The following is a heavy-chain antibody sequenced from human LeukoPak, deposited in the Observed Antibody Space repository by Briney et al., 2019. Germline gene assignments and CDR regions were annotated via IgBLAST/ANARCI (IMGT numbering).Heavy chain of an antibody. CDR1: GGTFSSYT. CDR2: IIPILGIA. D-gene: IGHD4-17*01. Sequence: SVKVSCKASGGTFSSYTISWVRQAPGQGLEWMGRIIPILGIANYAQKFQGRVTITVDKSTSTAYMELSSLRSEDTAVYYCARAPKAYGRVYYFDYWGQGTLVTVSS. V-gene: IGHV1-69*02. J-gene: IGHJ4*02. CDR3: ARAPKAYGRVYYFDY.